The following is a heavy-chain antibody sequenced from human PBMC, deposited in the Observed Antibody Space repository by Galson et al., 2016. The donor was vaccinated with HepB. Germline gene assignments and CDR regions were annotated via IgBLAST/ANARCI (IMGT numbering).Heavy chain of an antibody. CDR1: GFTSSSYA. Sequence: SLRLPCAASGFTSSSYAMHWVRQAPGKGLEYVSAISSDAVTTYYADSVKGRFTISRENSKNTLYLQMSGLRAEDTAVYYCVTQYGVDVWGQGTPVTVS. CDR3: VTQYGVDV. V-gene: IGHV3-64D*09. J-gene: IGHJ6*02. CDR2: ISSDAVTT.